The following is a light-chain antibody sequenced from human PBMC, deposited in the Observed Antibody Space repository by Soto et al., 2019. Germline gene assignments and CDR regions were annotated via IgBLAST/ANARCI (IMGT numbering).Light chain of an antibody. J-gene: IGKJ5*01. Sequence: EIVMTQSPATLSVSPGGRVTLSCRASQSITTNLAWYQQKPGQAPRLLIYGASMRATGNPARFSGSGSETDFTLTISSRQAEDLAIYYCQQYNNWPPVTFGQGTRLEIK. CDR3: QQYNNWPPVT. CDR1: QSITTN. V-gene: IGKV3-15*01. CDR2: GAS.